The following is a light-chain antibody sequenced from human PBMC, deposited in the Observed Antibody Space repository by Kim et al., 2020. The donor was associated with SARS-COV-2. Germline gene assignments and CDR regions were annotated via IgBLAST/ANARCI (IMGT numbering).Light chain of an antibody. CDR2: AAS. CDR3: QQYGDSEFT. J-gene: IGKJ3*01. CDR1: QSIRAGY. V-gene: IGKV3-20*01. Sequence: SPGERVPLSCRASQSIRAGYLAWYQQKPGQAPRLLVYAASSRATGIPDRFSGSGSGTDFTLTISRLEPEDIAVYHCQQYGDSEFTFGPGTKVDIK.